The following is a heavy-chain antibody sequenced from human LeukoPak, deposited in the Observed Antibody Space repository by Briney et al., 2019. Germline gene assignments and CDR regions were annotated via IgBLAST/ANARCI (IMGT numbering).Heavy chain of an antibody. D-gene: IGHD3-22*01. J-gene: IGHJ4*02. CDR1: GFTFSSYW. CDR3: ARDLVSRYYYDSSGFDY. CDR2: INSDGSST. V-gene: IGHV3-74*01. Sequence: GGSLRLSCAASGFTFSSYWMHWVRQAPGKGLVLVSRINSDGSSTSYADSVKGRFTISRDNAKNTLYLQMNSLRAEDTAVYYCARDLVSRYYYDSSGFDYWGQGTLVTVSS.